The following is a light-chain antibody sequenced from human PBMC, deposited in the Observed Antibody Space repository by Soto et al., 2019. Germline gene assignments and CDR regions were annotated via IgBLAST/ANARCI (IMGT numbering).Light chain of an antibody. CDR1: TSDVGGHNY. CDR2: EVI. V-gene: IGLV2-14*01. Sequence: QYALTQPASVSGSPGQSITISCTGTTSDVGGHNYVSWYQQYPDKAPKLMVYEVINRPSGVSNRFSGSKSGNTASLTISGLQAEDEADYYCISYSSSSTPWVFGGGTKLTVL. J-gene: IGLJ3*02. CDR3: ISYSSSSTPWV.